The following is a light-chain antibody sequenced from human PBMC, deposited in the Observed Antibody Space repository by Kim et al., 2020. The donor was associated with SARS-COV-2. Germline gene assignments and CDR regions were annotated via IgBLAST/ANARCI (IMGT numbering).Light chain of an antibody. CDR3: QQYSDKIS. CDR2: GAL. CDR1: QTIGNS. J-gene: IGKJ5*01. V-gene: IGKV3-15*01. Sequence: SVSPGKRVTLSCRASQTIGNSLAWYQQRPGQAPRLLIYGALTRATDISARFSGSGSGTDFTLTISSLQPEDFAIYLCQQYSDKISFGQGTRLGIK.